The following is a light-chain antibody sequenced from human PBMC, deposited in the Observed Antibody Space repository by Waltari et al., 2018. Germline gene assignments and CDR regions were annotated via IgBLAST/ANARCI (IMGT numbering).Light chain of an antibody. CDR1: SSYVGGYNY. CDR2: DVS. CDR3: CSYAGSYSFV. Sequence: QSALPQPRSVSGSPGQSVTISCTGTSSYVGGYNYVSWYQQHPGKVPKLMIYDVSKRPSGVPDRFSGSKSGNTASLTISGLQAEDEADYYCCSYAGSYSFVFGTGTKVTVL. V-gene: IGLV2-11*01. J-gene: IGLJ1*01.